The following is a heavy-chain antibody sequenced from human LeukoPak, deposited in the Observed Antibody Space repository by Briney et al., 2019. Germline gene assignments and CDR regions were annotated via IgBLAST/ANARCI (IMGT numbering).Heavy chain of an antibody. CDR2: IGLDGAQK. D-gene: IGHD5-24*01. CDR1: GFTFSSHS. Sequence: GGSLRLSCAASGFTFSSHSMGWVRQAPGKGLECVATIGLDGAQKDFVDSVKGRFTLSRDNAKNSLFPEMNRLRVEDTAVYYCARWRGLQSEFDCWGQGTLVTVSS. J-gene: IGHJ4*02. CDR3: ARWRGLQSEFDC. V-gene: IGHV3-7*01.